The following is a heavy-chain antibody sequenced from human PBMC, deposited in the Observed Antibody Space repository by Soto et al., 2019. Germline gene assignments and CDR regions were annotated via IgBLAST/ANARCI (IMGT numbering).Heavy chain of an antibody. Sequence: QVHLVQSGAEVKKPGASVKVSCKGSGYGFTTYGITWVRQAPGQGLEWMAWISAHNGNTNYAQKLQGRVTVTRDTSTSTAYMELRSRRSDDTAVYYCARGGYGDYWGQGALVTVSS. V-gene: IGHV1-18*01. CDR1: GYGFTTYG. D-gene: IGHD1-1*01. CDR3: ARGGYGDY. CDR2: ISAHNGNT. J-gene: IGHJ4*02.